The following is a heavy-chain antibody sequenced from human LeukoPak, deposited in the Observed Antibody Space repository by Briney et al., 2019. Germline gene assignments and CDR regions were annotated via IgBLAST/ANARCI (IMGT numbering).Heavy chain of an antibody. CDR1: GFTFDDYA. Sequence: GESLRLSCAASGFTFDDYAMHWVRQAPGKGLEWVSGISWNSGSIGYADSVKGRFTISRDNAKNSLYLQMNSLRAEDTALYYCAKGHADWLPFDYWGQGTLVTVSS. V-gene: IGHV3-9*01. CDR3: AKGHADWLPFDY. D-gene: IGHD3-9*01. J-gene: IGHJ4*02. CDR2: ISWNSGSI.